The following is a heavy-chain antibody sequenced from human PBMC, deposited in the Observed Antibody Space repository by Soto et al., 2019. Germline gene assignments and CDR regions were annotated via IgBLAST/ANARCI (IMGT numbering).Heavy chain of an antibody. CDR1: GYTFTSYG. V-gene: IGHV1-18*04. D-gene: IGHD3-10*01. CDR2: ISAYNGNT. CDR3: ARDRGYYGSGSYRRYFDY. J-gene: IGHJ4*02. Sequence: ASVKVSCKASGYTFTSYGIGWVRQAPGQGLEWMGWISAYNGNTNYAQKLQGRVTMTTDTSTSTAYMELRSLRSDDTAVYYCARDRGYYGSGSYRRYFDYWGQGTLVTVSS.